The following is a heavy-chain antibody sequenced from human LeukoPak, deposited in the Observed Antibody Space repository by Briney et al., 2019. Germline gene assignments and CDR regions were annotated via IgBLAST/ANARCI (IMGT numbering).Heavy chain of an antibody. Sequence: PSETLSLTCAVSGGSISSGGYSWSWIRQPPGKGLEWIGYIYHSGSTYYNPSLKSRVTISVDRSKNQFSLKLSSVTAADTAVYYCARSSTAAAGLYFDYWGQGTLVTVSS. V-gene: IGHV4-30-2*01. D-gene: IGHD6-13*01. CDR1: GGSISSGGYS. CDR3: ARSSTAAAGLYFDY. J-gene: IGHJ4*02. CDR2: IYHSGST.